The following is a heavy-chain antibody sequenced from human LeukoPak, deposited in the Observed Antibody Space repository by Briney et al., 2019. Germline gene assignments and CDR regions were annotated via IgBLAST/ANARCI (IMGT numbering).Heavy chain of an antibody. Sequence: PGRSLRLSCAVSGFTFSHYAMSWVRQSPGPGLEWVGSLTDSGDATYYAASVKGRLTISRDNSNSTLYLHISGLRDEDTAVYYCARGYSHNSGGWLDPWGQGTLVTVSS. J-gene: IGHJ5*02. V-gene: IGHV3-23*01. D-gene: IGHD5-12*01. CDR1: GFTFSHYA. CDR2: LTDSGDAT. CDR3: ARGYSHNSGGWLDP.